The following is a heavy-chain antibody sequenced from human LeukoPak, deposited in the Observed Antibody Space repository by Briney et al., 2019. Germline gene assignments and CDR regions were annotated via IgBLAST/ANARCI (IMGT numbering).Heavy chain of an antibody. CDR2: IIPIFGTA. D-gene: IGHD2-2*01. CDR3: ARSAPEGFWGPAVSLLSWFDP. CDR1: GGTFTSYA. Sequence: SVKVSCKASGGTFTSYAISWVRQAPGQGLEWMGGIIPIFGTANYAQKFQGRVTITADESTSTAYMELSSLRSEDTAVYYCARSAPEGFWGPAVSLLSWFDPWGQGTLVTVSS. V-gene: IGHV1-69*13. J-gene: IGHJ5*02.